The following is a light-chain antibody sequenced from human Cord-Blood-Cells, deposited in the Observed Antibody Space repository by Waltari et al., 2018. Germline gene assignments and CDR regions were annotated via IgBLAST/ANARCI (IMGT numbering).Light chain of an antibody. CDR2: DVS. CDR3: SSYTSSSTLV. Sequence: QSALTQPASVSGSPGQSITISCTGTRSDAGGYNYVSWYQQHPGKAPKLMSYDVSNRPSGGSNRFSGSKSGNTASLTISGLQAEDEADYYCSSYTSSSTLVFGGGTKLTVL. J-gene: IGLJ2*01. V-gene: IGLV2-14*01. CDR1: RSDAGGYNY.